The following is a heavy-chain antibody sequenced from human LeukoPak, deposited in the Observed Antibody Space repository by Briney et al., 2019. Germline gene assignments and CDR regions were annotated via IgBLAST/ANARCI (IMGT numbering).Heavy chain of an antibody. Sequence: GGSLRLSCAASGFTFSSYSMNWVRQAPGKGLEWVSSISSSSSYIYYADSVKGRFTISRDNAKNSLYLQMNSLRAEDTAVYYCARVPEQTEPCLDYWGQGTLVTVSS. CDR1: GFTFSSYS. CDR2: ISSSSSYI. CDR3: ARVPEQTEPCLDY. V-gene: IGHV3-21*01. J-gene: IGHJ4*02. D-gene: IGHD1-14*01.